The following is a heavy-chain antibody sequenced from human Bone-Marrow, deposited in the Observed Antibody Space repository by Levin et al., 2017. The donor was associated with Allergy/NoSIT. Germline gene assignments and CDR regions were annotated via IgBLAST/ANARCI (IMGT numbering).Heavy chain of an antibody. CDR2: ISSSRSDI. V-gene: IGHV3-21*01. D-gene: IGHD6-13*01. CDR3: VRDFIAATGLFEY. Sequence: GESLKISCAASGFTFSSYSLNWVRQAPGKGLEWVSSISSSRSDIYYADSVKGRFTISRDNAKNSLYLQMNSLRAEDTAVYYCVRDFIAATGLFEYWGQGTLVTVSS. J-gene: IGHJ4*02. CDR1: GFTFSSYS.